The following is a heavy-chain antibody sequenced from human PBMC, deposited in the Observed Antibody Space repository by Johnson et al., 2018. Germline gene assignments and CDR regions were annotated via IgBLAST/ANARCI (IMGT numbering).Heavy chain of an antibody. CDR2: ISYDGSNK. D-gene: IGHD6-6*01. J-gene: IGHJ6*01. Sequence: QVQLVQSGGGVVQPGRSLRLSCAASGFTFSSYGMHWVRQAPGKGLEWVAVISYDGSNKYYADSVKGRFTISRDNSKNPRYLQMNSLRAEDTAVYYWAKWRDIAARLEKTYYYYGMDVWGQGTTVTVSS. V-gene: IGHV3-30*18. CDR1: GFTFSSYG. CDR3: AKWRDIAARLEKTYYYYGMDV.